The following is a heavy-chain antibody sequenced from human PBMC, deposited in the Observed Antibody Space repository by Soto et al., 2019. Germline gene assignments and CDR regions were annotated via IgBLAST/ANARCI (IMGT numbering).Heavy chain of an antibody. D-gene: IGHD5-18*01. Sequence: EVQLVQSGAEVKKPGESLRIACKGSGYSFTTYWINWVRQLPGKGLEWMGRIDPSDSETNFGPSFQGHVTLSVDTSSNTADLQWSSLKASDTATYYCARETGTYSNDYWGQGTLVSVSS. CDR2: IDPSDSET. V-gene: IGHV5-10-1*03. CDR1: GYSFTTYW. CDR3: ARETGTYSNDY. J-gene: IGHJ4*02.